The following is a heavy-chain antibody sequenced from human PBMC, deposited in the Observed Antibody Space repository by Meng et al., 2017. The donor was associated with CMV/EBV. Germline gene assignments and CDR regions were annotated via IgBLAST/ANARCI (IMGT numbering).Heavy chain of an antibody. J-gene: IGHJ6*02. D-gene: IGHD4-17*01. CDR1: GFTFSSYA. CDR2: ISYDGSNK. Sequence: GESLKISCAASGFTFSSYAMHWVRQAPGKGLEWVAVISYDGSNKYYADSVKGRFTISRDNSRNTLYLQMNSLRAEDTAVYYCARVRTVTTPYYYYYYGMDVWGQGTTVTVSS. CDR3: ARVRTVTTPYYYYYYGMDV. V-gene: IGHV3-30-3*01.